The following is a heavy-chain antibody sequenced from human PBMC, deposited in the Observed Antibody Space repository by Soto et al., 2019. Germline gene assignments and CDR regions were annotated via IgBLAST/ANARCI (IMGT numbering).Heavy chain of an antibody. D-gene: IGHD6-13*01. V-gene: IGHV2-26*01. J-gene: IGHJ5*02. CDR1: GFSLSNAGLG. Sequence: SGPTLVNPTENLTLTCTDSGFSLSNAGLGVSKIHQPPGKALERHAHIFSNDEKYYNTSLKSRLTISKDNSKSQVVLTMTNMDPVYIATFFCALMYSTSWYWFDPWGQGTLVTVSS. CDR2: IFSNDEK. CDR3: ALMYSTSWYWFDP.